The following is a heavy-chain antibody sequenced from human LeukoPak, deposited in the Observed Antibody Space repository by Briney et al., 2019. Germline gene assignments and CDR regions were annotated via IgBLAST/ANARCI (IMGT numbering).Heavy chain of an antibody. CDR1: GFTFSSYG. J-gene: IGHJ4*02. CDR2: IRYDGSNQ. V-gene: IGHV3-30*02. CDR3: APRNRGY. Sequence: GGSLSLSCAASGFTFSSYGMHWVRQAPGKGLEWVAFIRYDGSNQYYADSVKGRFTISRDNSKNTMYLQMNSLRPEDTAVYYCAPRNRGYWGQGTLVTVSS. D-gene: IGHD1-14*01.